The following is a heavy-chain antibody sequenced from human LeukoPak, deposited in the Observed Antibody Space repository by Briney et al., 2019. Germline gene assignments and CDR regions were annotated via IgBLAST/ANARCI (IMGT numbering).Heavy chain of an antibody. Sequence: SETLSLTCTVSGGFLSSGSYYWGWIRQSPGKGLAWIGSIYYSGSTLYNASFESRVTMSVDTSKNQFSLKLSSVTAADTAVYYCARVQAEVGPGHWGQGTLVTVSS. CDR2: IYYSGST. V-gene: IGHV4-39*01. D-gene: IGHD1-26*01. J-gene: IGHJ4*02. CDR3: ARVQAEVGPGH. CDR1: GGFLSSGSYY.